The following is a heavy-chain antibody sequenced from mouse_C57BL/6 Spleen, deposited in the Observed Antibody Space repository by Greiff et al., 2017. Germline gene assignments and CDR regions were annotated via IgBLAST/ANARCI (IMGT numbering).Heavy chain of an antibody. V-gene: IGHV1-64*01. CDR2: IHPNSGST. Sequence: QVQLQQPGAELVKPGASVKLSCKASGYTFTSYWMHWVKQRPGQGLEWIGMIHPNSGSTNYNEKFKSKDTLTVDKSSSTAYMQLSSLTSEDSAVYYCASGGYPYYFDYWGQGTTLTVSS. CDR3: ASGGYPYYFDY. J-gene: IGHJ2*01. D-gene: IGHD2-2*01. CDR1: GYTFTSYW.